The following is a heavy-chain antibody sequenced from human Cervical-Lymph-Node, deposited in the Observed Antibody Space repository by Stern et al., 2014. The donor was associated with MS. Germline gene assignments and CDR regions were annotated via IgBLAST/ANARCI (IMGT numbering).Heavy chain of an antibody. CDR2: ISYDGSDK. D-gene: IGHD3-22*01. Sequence: MQLVESGGGVVQPGRSLRLSCAASGFTFSTYAMHWVRQAPGKGLEWVAVISYDGSDKNYADSVKGRFTISRDNSKNTLYLQINSLRAEDTAVYYCARDRWYYDSSGLFDYWGQGTLVTVSS. CDR3: ARDRWYYDSSGLFDY. V-gene: IGHV3-30-3*01. J-gene: IGHJ4*02. CDR1: GFTFSTYA.